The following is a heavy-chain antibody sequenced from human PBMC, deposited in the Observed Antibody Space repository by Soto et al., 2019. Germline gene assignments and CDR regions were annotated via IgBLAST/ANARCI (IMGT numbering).Heavy chain of an antibody. J-gene: IGHJ5*02. Sequence: QLVESGGGVVQPERSLRLSCTASNFVFSVYSLNWVRQAPGKGLEWVALISYDGGNKYYADSVKGRFTISRDNSNNTLYLQLNSLSREDTAVYYGARDKDQYDFWGGSLDAWGQGTLVTVSS. V-gene: IGHV3-30-3*01. CDR1: NFVFSVYS. CDR2: ISYDGGNK. CDR3: ARDKDQYDFWGGSLDA. D-gene: IGHD3-3*01.